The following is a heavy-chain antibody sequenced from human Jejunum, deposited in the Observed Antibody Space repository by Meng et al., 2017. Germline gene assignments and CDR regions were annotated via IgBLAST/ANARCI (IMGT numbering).Heavy chain of an antibody. Sequence: GGSLRLSCAASGFTFSTFWMSWVRQAPGKGLEWVANIKQDGSERYYVDSVKGRFIISRDNAKNSLSLEMNSLRAEDTAVYYCVGSTGWLPHYWGQGSLVTVSS. J-gene: IGHJ4*02. CDR3: VGSTGWLPHY. V-gene: IGHV3-7*01. CDR2: IKQDGSER. CDR1: GFTFSTFW. D-gene: IGHD6-19*01.